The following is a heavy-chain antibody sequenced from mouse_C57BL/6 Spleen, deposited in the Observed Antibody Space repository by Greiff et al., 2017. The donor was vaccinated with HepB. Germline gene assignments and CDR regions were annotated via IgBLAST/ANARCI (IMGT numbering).Heavy chain of an antibody. J-gene: IGHJ3*01. D-gene: IGHD2-4*01. CDR2: IYPGDGDT. CDR3: SRVRNLYDYDGFAY. CDR1: GYAFSSSW. V-gene: IGHV1-82*01. Sequence: VQGVESGPELVKPGASVKISCKASGYAFSSSWMNWVKQRPGKGLEWIGRIYPGDGDTNYNGKFKGKATLTADKSSSTAYMQLSSLTSEDSAVYFCSRVRNLYDYDGFAYWGQGTLVTVSA.